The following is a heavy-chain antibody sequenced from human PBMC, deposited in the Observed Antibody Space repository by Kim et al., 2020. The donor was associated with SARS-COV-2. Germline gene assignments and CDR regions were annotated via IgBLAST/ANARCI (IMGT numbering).Heavy chain of an antibody. Sequence: LSLTCAASGFTFSDYNMYWFRRAPGKGLVWVSRITSDGSNTHYADSVKGRFTISRDNAKNTLFLQMISLGAEDTATYYCARGGMGVWGQGTTVTVSS. J-gene: IGHJ6*02. CDR2: ITSDGSNT. CDR1: GFTFSDYN. V-gene: IGHV3-74*01. CDR3: ARGGMGV.